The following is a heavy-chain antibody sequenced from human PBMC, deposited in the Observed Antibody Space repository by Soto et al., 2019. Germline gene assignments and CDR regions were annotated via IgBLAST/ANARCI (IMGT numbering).Heavy chain of an antibody. V-gene: IGHV4-34*01. CDR2: INHSGST. CDR1: GGSFSGYY. J-gene: IGHJ4*02. CDR3: GRGPSRILPGYYAHPFDY. Sequence: PSETLSLTCAVYGGSFSGYYWSWIRQPPGKGLEWIGEINHSGSTNYNPSLKSRVTISVDTSKNQFSLKLSSVTAADTAVYYCGRGPSRILPGYYAHPFDYWGQGTLVTVSS. D-gene: IGHD3-9*01.